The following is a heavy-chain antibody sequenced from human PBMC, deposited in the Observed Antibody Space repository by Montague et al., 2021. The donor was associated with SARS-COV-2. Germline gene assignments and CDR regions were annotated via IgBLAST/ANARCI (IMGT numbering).Heavy chain of an antibody. D-gene: IGHD3-10*01. J-gene: IGHJ3*02. CDR2: IYYTGST. CDR3: ARHITGSGNAFDI. V-gene: IGHV4-39*01. CDR1: GGSASSSSYY. Sequence: LSLACTVSGGSASSSSYYWGWIRQPPGKGLEWIGSIYYTGSTYYNPSLKSRVTISVDTSKNQFSLKLSSVTAADTAVYYCARHITGSGNAFDIWGQGTMVTVSS.